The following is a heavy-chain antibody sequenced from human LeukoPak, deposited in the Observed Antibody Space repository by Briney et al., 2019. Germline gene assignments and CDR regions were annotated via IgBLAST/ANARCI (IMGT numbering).Heavy chain of an antibody. CDR1: GYRFATYW. CDR3: ASLYDSSGYVPH. J-gene: IGHJ4*02. D-gene: IGHD3-22*01. Sequence: GESLKISCKGSGYRFATYWIGWVRQMPGKDLEWMGVIYPGDSDTRYSPSFRGQVTISADKSISTAYLQWSSLKASDTAMYYCASLYDSSGYVPHWGQGTLVTVSS. CDR2: IYPGDSDT. V-gene: IGHV5-51*01.